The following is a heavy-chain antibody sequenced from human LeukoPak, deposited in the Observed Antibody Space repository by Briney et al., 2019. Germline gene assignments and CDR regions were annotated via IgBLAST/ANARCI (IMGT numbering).Heavy chain of an antibody. V-gene: IGHV3-53*01. D-gene: IGHD6-19*01. J-gene: IGHJ3*02. CDR3: ATPSSGDAFDI. CDR2: IYGGGHT. CDR1: GFNVSRNY. Sequence: VGSLRLSRAASGFNVSRNYLNWVRQPPGRGLEWVSVIYGGGHTYYSDSVKGRFTISRDNSENTVYLQMSSLRAEDAAMYYCATPSSGDAFDIWGQGTMVTVSS.